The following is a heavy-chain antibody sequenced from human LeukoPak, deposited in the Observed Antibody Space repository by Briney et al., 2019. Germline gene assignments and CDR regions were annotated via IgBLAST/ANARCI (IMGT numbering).Heavy chain of an antibody. CDR1: RYTFTGYY. J-gene: IGHJ6*03. CDR3: AASDGHIKAGYYYYMDV. CDR2: ISPNTGST. D-gene: IGHD3-10*01. V-gene: IGHV1-2*02. Sequence: ASVKVCCKAARYTFTGYYFHWVRQSAGQQLKWRGGISPNTGSTHYEQRVQGSVNLTWDTSITTAYMALNRLTSDDTAVYYCAASDGHIKAGYYYYMDVWGKGTSVTVSS.